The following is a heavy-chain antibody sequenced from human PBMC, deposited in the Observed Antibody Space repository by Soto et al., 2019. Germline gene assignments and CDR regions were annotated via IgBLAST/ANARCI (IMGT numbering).Heavy chain of an antibody. V-gene: IGHV3-74*01. D-gene: IGHD3-16*01. J-gene: IGHJ5*02. CDR1: GFPFSHYW. CDR3: TSDTFGLRDT. Sequence: MQMVESGGGSVQPGGSLRLSCAASGFPFSHYWMHWVRQTPGKGLVWVSRINPAGTITNYADSVEGRFTISRDNADSAFFLQMNRLSAEDTAIYYCTSDTFGLRDTWGQGTLVTVSS. CDR2: INPAGTIT.